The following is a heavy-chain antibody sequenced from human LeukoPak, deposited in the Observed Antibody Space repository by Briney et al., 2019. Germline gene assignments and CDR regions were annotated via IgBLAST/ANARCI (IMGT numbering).Heavy chain of an antibody. Sequence: GGSLRLSCAASGFTFSSYALSWVRQAPGKGLDWVSAISGSGISTYYADSVKGRFTISRDNSKSTLYLQMNSQRAEDTAVYYCAKRPGYSGDSGYYFDYWGQGTLVTVSS. V-gene: IGHV3-23*01. CDR2: ISGSGIST. J-gene: IGHJ4*02. D-gene: IGHD5-12*01. CDR1: GFTFSSYA. CDR3: AKRPGYSGDSGYYFDY.